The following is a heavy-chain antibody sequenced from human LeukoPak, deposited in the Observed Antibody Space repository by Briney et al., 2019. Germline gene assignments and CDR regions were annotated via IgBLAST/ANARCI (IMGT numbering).Heavy chain of an antibody. J-gene: IGHJ4*02. D-gene: IGHD2-2*01. CDR3: ARDSCSSTSCRKKFDN. CDR1: GDSISSANYY. V-gene: IGHV4-39*07. Sequence: SETLSLTCTVSGDSISSANYYWGWVRQPPGKGLEWVGSIYFSGSTYYNPSLKSRVTISVETSKVQFSLKLSSVTAADTAVYYCARDSCSSTSCRKKFDNWGQGTLVTVSS. CDR2: IYFSGST.